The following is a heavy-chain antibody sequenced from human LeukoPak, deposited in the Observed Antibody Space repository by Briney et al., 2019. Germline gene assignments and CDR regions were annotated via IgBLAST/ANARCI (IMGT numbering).Heavy chain of an antibody. D-gene: IGHD4-23*01. CDR3: AKDPLYRYGGNSAPVDY. CDR1: GFTFSSYG. J-gene: IGHJ4*02. V-gene: IGHV3-30*18. Sequence: GGSLRLSCAASGFTFSSYGMHWVRQAPGKGLEWVAVISYDGSNKYYADSVKGRFTISRDNSKNTLYLQMNSLRAEDTAVYYCAKDPLYRYGGNSAPVDYWGQGTLVTVSS. CDR2: ISYDGSNK.